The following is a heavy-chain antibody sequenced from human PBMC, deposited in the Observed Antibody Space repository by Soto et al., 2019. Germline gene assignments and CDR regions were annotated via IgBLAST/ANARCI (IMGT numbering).Heavy chain of an antibody. Sequence: EVQLLESGGGLVQPGGSLRLSCAASGVNFMNYAMTWVRQAPGKGLEWVSSIHGNGGGTYYADYVKGRFTVSRDDSKETLYLHLSSLRVDDTAVYYCAKDAVAVNGVWDWFDPWGQGTLVTVSS. J-gene: IGHJ5*02. CDR3: AKDAVAVNGVWDWFDP. CDR1: GVNFMNYA. V-gene: IGHV3-23*01. CDR2: IHGNGGGT. D-gene: IGHD3-16*01.